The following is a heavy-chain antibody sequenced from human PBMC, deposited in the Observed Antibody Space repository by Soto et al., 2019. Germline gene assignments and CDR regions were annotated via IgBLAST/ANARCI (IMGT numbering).Heavy chain of an antibody. D-gene: IGHD6-6*01. CDR1: GFTFSSYE. CDR3: ATESPRSCSYGFDL. CDR2: ISSSGSTI. Sequence: PGGSLRLSCAASGFTFSSYEMNWVRQAPGKGLEWVSYISSSGSTIYYADSVKGRFTISRDNAKNSLYLQMNSLRAEDTAVYYCATESPRSCSYGFDLRGQGSLVTICS. J-gene: IGHJ4*02. V-gene: IGHV3-48*03.